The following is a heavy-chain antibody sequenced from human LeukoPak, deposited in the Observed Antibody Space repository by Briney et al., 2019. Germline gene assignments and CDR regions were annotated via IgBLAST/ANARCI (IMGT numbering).Heavy chain of an antibody. CDR2: IYHSGST. CDR3: ARAVGATMAFDY. V-gene: IGHV4-38-2*01. J-gene: IGHJ4*02. D-gene: IGHD1-26*01. CDR1: GYSISSGYY. Sequence: PSETLSLTCAVSGYSISSGYYWGWIRQPPGKGLEWIGSIYHSGSTYYNPSLKSRVTISVDTSKNQFSLKLSSVTAADTAVYYCARAVGATMAFDYWAREPWSPSPQ.